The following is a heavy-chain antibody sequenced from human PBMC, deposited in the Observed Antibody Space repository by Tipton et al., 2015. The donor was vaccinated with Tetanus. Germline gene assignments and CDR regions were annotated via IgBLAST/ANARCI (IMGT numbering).Heavy chain of an antibody. Sequence: LRLSCTVSGASINAGGYLWTWVRQQPGKGLEWIGNIYYTAHNSYNPSLDSRVSISVDTSKNQCSLRLTSVTAADTAVYYCASMTPVDWYFDLWGRGTLVTVSS. J-gene: IGHJ2*01. CDR2: IYYTAHN. D-gene: IGHD4-23*01. V-gene: IGHV4-31*02. CDR3: ASMTPVDWYFDL. CDR1: GASINAGGYL.